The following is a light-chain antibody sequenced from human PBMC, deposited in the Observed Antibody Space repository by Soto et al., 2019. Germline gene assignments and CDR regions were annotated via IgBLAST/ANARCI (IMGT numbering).Light chain of an antibody. CDR1: QSVSGSS. V-gene: IGKV3-20*01. CDR3: HQYGSSPHT. Sequence: EIALTQSPGTLSLSPGERATLSCRASQSVSGSSLDWYQHKPGQAPRLLIYGASSRATGIPDRFSGSESGTDFTFIISRLEPEDFGMYYCHQYGSSPHTFGQGTELETK. J-gene: IGKJ2*01. CDR2: GAS.